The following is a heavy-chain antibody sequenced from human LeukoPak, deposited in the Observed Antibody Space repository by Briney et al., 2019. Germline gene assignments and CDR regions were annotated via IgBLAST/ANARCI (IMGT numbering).Heavy chain of an antibody. CDR2: ISGSGGST. V-gene: IGHV3-23*01. Sequence: GGSLRLSCAASGFTFSSYAMSWVRQAPGKGLEWVSAISGSGGSTYYADSVKGRFTISRDNSKNTLYLQMNSLRAEDTAVYYCAKEMIAAAYYYYGMDVWGQGTTVTVSS. D-gene: IGHD6-13*01. CDR3: AKEMIAAAYYYYGMDV. J-gene: IGHJ6*02. CDR1: GFTFSSYA.